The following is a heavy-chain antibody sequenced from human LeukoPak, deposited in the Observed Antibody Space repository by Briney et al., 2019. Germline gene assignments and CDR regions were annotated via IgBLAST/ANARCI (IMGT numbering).Heavy chain of an antibody. V-gene: IGHV3-21*01. J-gene: IGHJ3*02. Sequence: PGGSLRLSCAASGFTFSSYSMNWVRQAPGKGLEWVSSISSSSSYIYYADSVKGRFTISRDNAKNSLYLQMNSLRAEDTAVYYCARDWGLLRYFDWLSGAFDIWGQGTMVTVSS. CDR2: ISSSSSYI. CDR1: GFTFSSYS. D-gene: IGHD3-9*01. CDR3: ARDWGLLRYFDWLSGAFDI.